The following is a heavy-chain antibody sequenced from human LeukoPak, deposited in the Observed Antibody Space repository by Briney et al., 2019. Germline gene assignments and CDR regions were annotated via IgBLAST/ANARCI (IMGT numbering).Heavy chain of an antibody. CDR1: GGSFSGYY. J-gene: IGHJ4*02. V-gene: IGHV4-34*01. D-gene: IGHD6-13*01. CDR2: INHSGST. Sequence: SETLSLTCAVYGGSFSGYYWSWIRQPPGKGLEWIGEINHSGSTNYNPSLKSRVTISVDTSKNQFSLKLSSVTAADTAVYYCAKSRWYFDNWGQGTLVTVSS. CDR3: AKSRWYFDN.